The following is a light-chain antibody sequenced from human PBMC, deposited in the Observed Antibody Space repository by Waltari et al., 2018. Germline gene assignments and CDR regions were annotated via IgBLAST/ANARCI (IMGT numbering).Light chain of an antibody. J-gene: IGKJ1*01. CDR3: MQGTHWPWT. Sequence: VVMTQSPLSLPVTLGQPASISCRSSQSLVHSDGKTYLNWFHQRPGQSPRRLIYKVSYRDSGVPDRFSGSGSGTDFTLKISRVEAEDVGVYYCMQGTHWPWTFGQGTKVEIK. V-gene: IGKV2-30*02. CDR2: KVS. CDR1: QSLVHSDGKTY.